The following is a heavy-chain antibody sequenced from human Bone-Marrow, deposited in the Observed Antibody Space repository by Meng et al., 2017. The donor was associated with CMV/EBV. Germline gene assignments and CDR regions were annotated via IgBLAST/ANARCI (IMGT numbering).Heavy chain of an antibody. CDR2: INPSGGST. CDR1: GYTFTSYY. J-gene: IGHJ4*02. D-gene: IGHD2-2*02. V-gene: IGHV1-46*01. Sequence: ASVKVSCKASGYTFTSYYMHWVRQAPGQGLEWMGIINPSGGSTSYAQKFQGRVTMTRDTSTSTVYMELSRLRSDDTAVYYCARVRGYCSSTSCYTPLGYWGQGTLVTVSS. CDR3: ARVRGYCSSTSCYTPLGY.